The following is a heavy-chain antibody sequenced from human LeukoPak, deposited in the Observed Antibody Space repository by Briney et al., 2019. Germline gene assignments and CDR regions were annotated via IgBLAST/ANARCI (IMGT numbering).Heavy chain of an antibody. CDR3: AKRAVVIRVILVGFHKEAYYFDS. D-gene: IGHD3-22*01. Sequence: GGSLRLSCAVSGITLSNYGMSWVRLAPGKGLEWVAGISDSGGRTNYADSVKGRFTISRDNPRNTLYLQMNSLRAEDTAVYFCAKRAVVIRVILVGFHKEAYYFDSWGQGALVTVSS. J-gene: IGHJ4*02. V-gene: IGHV3-23*01. CDR2: ISDSGGRT. CDR1: GITLSNYG.